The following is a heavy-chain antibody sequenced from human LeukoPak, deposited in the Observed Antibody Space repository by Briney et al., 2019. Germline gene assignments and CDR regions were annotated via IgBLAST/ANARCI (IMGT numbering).Heavy chain of an antibody. V-gene: IGHV3-48*03. D-gene: IGHD6-13*01. CDR2: ISSSGSTI. J-gene: IGHJ4*02. Sequence: GGSLRLSCAASGFTFSSYEMNWVRQAPGKGLEWVSYISSSGSTIYYADSVKGRFTISRDNAENSLYLQMNSLRAEDTAVYYCARSPYSSSWGADYCGQGTLVTVSS. CDR1: GFTFSSYE. CDR3: ARSPYSSSWGADY.